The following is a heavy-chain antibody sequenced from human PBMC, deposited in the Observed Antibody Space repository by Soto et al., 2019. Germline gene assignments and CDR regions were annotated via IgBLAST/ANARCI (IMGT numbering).Heavy chain of an antibody. CDR3: ASNRSKEPWAYYGMDV. D-gene: IGHD4-4*01. CDR2: ISGSGGST. CDR1: GFTFSSYA. J-gene: IGHJ6*02. Sequence: GGSLRLSCAASGFTFSSYAMSWVRQAPGKGLEWVSAISGSGGSTYYADSVKGRFTISRDNSKNTLYLQMNSLRAEDTAVYYCASNRSKEPWAYYGMDVWGQGTTVTVS. V-gene: IGHV3-23*01.